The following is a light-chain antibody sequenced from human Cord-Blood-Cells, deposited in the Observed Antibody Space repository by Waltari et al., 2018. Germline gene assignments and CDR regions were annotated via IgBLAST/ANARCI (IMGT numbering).Light chain of an antibody. V-gene: IGKV4-1*01. CDR2: WAS. Sequence: DIVMTQSPDSLAVSLGARATINCKPSQSVLYSPNNNNYLAWYQQKPGQPPKLLICWASTRESGVPDRFSGSGSGTDFTLTISSLQAEDVAVYYCQQYYSTPFTFGPGTKVDIK. CDR1: QSVLYSPNNNNY. CDR3: QQYYSTPFT. J-gene: IGKJ3*01.